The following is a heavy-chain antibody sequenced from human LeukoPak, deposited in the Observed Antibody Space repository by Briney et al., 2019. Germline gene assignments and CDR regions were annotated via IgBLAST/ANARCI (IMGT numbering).Heavy chain of an antibody. Sequence: SETLSLTSTVSGGSISTYNWTWIRQPPGQGLEWIGYIYYSGNTNYNPSLKSRVTISLDTSRNQFSLRLTSVTAADTAVYYCARRARATTGGDYFDYWGQGTLVTVSS. V-gene: IGHV4-59*08. D-gene: IGHD1-1*01. CDR2: IYYSGNT. J-gene: IGHJ4*02. CDR1: GGSISTYN. CDR3: ARRARATTGGDYFDY.